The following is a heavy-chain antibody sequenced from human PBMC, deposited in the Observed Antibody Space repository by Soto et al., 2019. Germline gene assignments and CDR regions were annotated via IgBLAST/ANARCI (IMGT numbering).Heavy chain of an antibody. D-gene: IGHD1-1*01. CDR2: INPNGGST. J-gene: IGHJ3*02. V-gene: IGHV1-46*01. CDR1: GYTFTTYY. CDR3: ARDPVPSDAGPVRYPADI. Sequence: QVRLVQSGAEVKKPGASVTISCRASGYTFTTYYLHWVRQAPGQGLEWMGIINPNGGSTTYSQHFQGRITMTRDTSANIVYMELSGLRYEDTAVYLCARDPVPSDAGPVRYPADIWGQGTLVTISS.